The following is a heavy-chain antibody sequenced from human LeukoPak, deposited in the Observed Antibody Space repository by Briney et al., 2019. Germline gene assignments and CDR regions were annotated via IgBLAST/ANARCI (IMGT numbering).Heavy chain of an antibody. J-gene: IGHJ5*02. V-gene: IGHV3-21*01. D-gene: IGHD5-12*01. CDR1: GFTFSSYS. CDR3: ARYSGYDGVNWFDP. CDR2: ISSSSSYI. Sequence: GGSLRLSCAASGFTFSSYSMNWVRQAPGKGLGWVSSISSSSSYIYYADSVKGRFTISRDNAKNSLYLQMNSLRAEDTAVYYCARYSGYDGVNWFDPWGQGTLVTVSS.